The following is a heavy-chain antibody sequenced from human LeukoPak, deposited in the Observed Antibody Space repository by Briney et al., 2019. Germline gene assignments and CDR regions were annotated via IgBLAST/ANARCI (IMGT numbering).Heavy chain of an antibody. CDR2: IYYSGST. Sequence: KPSETLSLTCTVSGGSISSSSYYWGWIRQPPGKGLEWIGSIYYSGSTYYNPSLKSRVTISVDTSKNQFSLKLTSMTAADTAVYYCAGPWRTSSWYRFVDYWGQGTLVTVSS. D-gene: IGHD6-13*01. V-gene: IGHV4-39*01. CDR3: AGPWRTSSWYRFVDY. J-gene: IGHJ4*02. CDR1: GGSISSSSYY.